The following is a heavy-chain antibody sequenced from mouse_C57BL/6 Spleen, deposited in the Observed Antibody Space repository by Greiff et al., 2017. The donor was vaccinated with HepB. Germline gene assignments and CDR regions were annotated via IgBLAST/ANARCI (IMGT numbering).Heavy chain of an antibody. CDR1: GYTFTDYY. CDR2: INPYNGVT. D-gene: IGHD2-4*01. CDR3: ARAYYDYDRRDSYAMDY. V-gene: IGHV1-19*01. Sequence: VQLQQSGPVLVKPGASVKMSCKASGYTFTDYYMNWVQQSPGKSLEWIGVINPYNGVTSYNQKFKGKATLTVDKSSSTAYMELNSLTSEDSAVYYEARAYYDYDRRDSYAMDYWGQGTSVTVSS. J-gene: IGHJ4*01.